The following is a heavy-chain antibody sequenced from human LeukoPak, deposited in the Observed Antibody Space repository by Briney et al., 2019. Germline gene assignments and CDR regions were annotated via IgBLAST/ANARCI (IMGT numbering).Heavy chain of an antibody. V-gene: IGHV3-33*01. CDR1: GFTFSSYG. J-gene: IGHJ4*02. CDR2: IWYDGSNK. D-gene: IGHD4-23*01. CDR3: ARNSLGGTAYYFDY. Sequence: GRSLRLSCAASGFTFSSYGMHWVRQAPGKGLEWVAVIWYDGSNKYYADSVKGRFTISRDNSKNTLYLQMNSLRAEDTAVYYCARNSLGGTAYYFDYWGQGTLVTVSS.